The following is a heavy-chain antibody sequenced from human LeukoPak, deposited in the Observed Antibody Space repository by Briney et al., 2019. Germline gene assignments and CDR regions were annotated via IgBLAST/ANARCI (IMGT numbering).Heavy chain of an antibody. CDR1: GFAFRYYA. CDR2: INWNGDST. D-gene: IGHD6-19*01. Sequence: PGGSLRLSCAASGFAFRYYAMSWVRQAPGKGLEWVSGINWNGDSTGYVDSVKGRFTISRDNAKNSLYLQMNSLRVEDTALYYCARDRAIAVDVGVDYWGQGTLVTVSS. V-gene: IGHV3-20*04. J-gene: IGHJ4*02. CDR3: ARDRAIAVDVGVDY.